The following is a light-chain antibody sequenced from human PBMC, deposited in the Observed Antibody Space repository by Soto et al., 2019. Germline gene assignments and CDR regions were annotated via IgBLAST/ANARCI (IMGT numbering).Light chain of an antibody. J-gene: IGKJ2*01. CDR1: QSVNSN. Sequence: DIVMTQSPATLSVSPGEGATLSCRASQSVNSNVAWYRQKPGQAPRLLIYGASTRATGIPARFSGSGSGTEFSLTISSLQSEDFAVYYCQQYHNWPPYTFGQGTTLEIK. V-gene: IGKV3-15*01. CDR2: GAS. CDR3: QQYHNWPPYT.